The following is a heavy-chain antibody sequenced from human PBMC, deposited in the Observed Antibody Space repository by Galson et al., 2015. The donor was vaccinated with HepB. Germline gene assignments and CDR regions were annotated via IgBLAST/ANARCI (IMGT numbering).Heavy chain of an antibody. V-gene: IGHV4-59*08. D-gene: IGHD1-1*01. J-gene: IGHJ4*02. CDR1: GGSLTHYY. CDR3: ARQLAQRNGIDF. Sequence: LSLTCTVSGGSLTHYYWNWIRQPPGKGLEWIGYIHSTGNTNYNPSLKSRLTMSVDTSKNQVSLKLRSVTAADTAVFYCARQLAQRNGIDFWGRGTLVTVSS. CDR2: IHSTGNT.